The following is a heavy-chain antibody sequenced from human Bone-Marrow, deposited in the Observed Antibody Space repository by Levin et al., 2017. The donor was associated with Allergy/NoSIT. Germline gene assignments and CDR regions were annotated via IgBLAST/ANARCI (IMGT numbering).Heavy chain of an antibody. V-gene: IGHV3-30*03. CDR3: ARDRMGPGGFFEY. D-gene: IGHD1-26*01. J-gene: IGHJ4*02. CDR1: GFTFSSYG. Sequence: GESLKISCAASGFTFSSYGMHWVRQAPGKGLEWVAVIANTGRNDYYADSVKGRFTISRDNSKNTLYLEMNSLRGGATAVYYCARDRMGPGGFFEYWGQGILVTVSS. CDR2: IANTGRND.